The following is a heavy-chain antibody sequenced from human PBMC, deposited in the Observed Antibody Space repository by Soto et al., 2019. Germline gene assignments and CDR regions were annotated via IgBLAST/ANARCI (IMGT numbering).Heavy chain of an antibody. CDR3: ARERANPPDYFDP. CDR2: IYYTGST. CDR1: GGSISSDDHY. V-gene: IGHV4-30-4*08. J-gene: IGHJ5*02. D-gene: IGHD3-9*01. Sequence: SETLSLTCTVSGGSISSDDHYWSWLRQPPGKGLEWIGYIYYTGSTNCNPDLESRLTISIDRRKHQFSLTLTSVNAAATTPYGCARERANPPDYFDPWGQGTLVTVSS.